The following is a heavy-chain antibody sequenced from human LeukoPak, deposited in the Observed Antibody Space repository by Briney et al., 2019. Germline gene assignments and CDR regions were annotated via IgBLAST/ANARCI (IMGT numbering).Heavy chain of an antibody. Sequence: GESLKISCEGSGYSFIDYWIGWVRQMPGKGLEWMGIIFPGDSNTRYNPSFQGQVTISVDKSISTAYLQWSSLKASDTAIYYCARHGYPGCSGDRCYRSYFYYGMDVWGQGTTVTVSS. J-gene: IGHJ6*02. CDR2: IFPGDSNT. D-gene: IGHD2-15*01. V-gene: IGHV5-51*01. CDR3: ARHGYPGCSGDRCYRSYFYYGMDV. CDR1: GYSFIDYW.